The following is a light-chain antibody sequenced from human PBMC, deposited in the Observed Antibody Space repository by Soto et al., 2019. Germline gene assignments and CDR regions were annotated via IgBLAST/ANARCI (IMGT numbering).Light chain of an antibody. Sequence: EIVMTQSPATLSVSPGERVTLSFRASQSVSAYLAWYLQKPGKAPRLLIYGASTRATGIPDRFSGSGSGIEFTLTISSLQSEDSGVYHCEQYSDWPLVTFGGGTKVEI. J-gene: IGKJ4*01. CDR2: GAS. CDR1: QSVSAY. V-gene: IGKV3-15*01. CDR3: EQYSDWPLVT.